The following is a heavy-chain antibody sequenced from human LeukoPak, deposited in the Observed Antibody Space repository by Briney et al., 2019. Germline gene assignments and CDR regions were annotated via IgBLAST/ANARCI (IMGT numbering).Heavy chain of an antibody. V-gene: IGHV3-64D*06. CDR2: ISSNGGST. Sequence: VQPGGSLRLSCSASGFTFSRYAMHWVRQAPGKGLEYVSGISSNGGSTYYADSVKGRFTISRDNSKNTLYLQMSSLRAEDTAVYYCVKSGSYYNEPYYFDYWGQGTLVTVSP. CDR1: GFTFSRYA. J-gene: IGHJ4*02. D-gene: IGHD3-10*01. CDR3: VKSGSYYNEPYYFDY.